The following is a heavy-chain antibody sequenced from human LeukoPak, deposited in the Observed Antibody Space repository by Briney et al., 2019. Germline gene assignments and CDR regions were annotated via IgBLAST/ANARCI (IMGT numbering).Heavy chain of an antibody. Sequence: ASVKVSCKASGYTFTGYYMHWVRQAPGQGLEWMGWINPNSGGTNYAQKFQGRVTMTRDTSTSTVYMELSSLRSEDTAVYYCARDLNEAAGIRPYANWFDPWGQGTLVTVSS. V-gene: IGHV1-2*02. J-gene: IGHJ5*02. CDR2: INPNSGGT. CDR1: GYTFTGYY. CDR3: ARDLNEAAGIRPYANWFDP. D-gene: IGHD6-13*01.